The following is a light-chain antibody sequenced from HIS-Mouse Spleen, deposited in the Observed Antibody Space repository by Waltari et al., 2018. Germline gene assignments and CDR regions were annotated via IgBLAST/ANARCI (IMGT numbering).Light chain of an antibody. V-gene: IGLV2-14*03. CDR2: DVS. CDR3: SSYTSSSTEV. Sequence: QSALTQPASVSGSPGQSITISCTGTSSDVGGYNYVSWYQQHPGKAPKPLIYDVSNRPAGFSTRYSGSNSGNTASLTIFGLQAEDEADYYCSSYTSSSTEVFGGGTKLTVL. J-gene: IGLJ2*01. CDR1: SSDVGGYNY.